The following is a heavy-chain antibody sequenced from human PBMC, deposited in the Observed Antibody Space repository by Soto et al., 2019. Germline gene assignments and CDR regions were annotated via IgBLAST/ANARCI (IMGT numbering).Heavy chain of an antibody. D-gene: IGHD2-21*01. CDR1: GYPFTGYY. CDR2: IYPNSGGT. Sequence: ASVKVSCKASGYPFTGYYMHWVRQAPGQGLERMGWIYPNSGGTNYAQKFQGWVTMTRDTSISTAYMELSRLRSDDTAVYYCARDRICGMDVRGHVTTFTVSS. CDR3: ARDRICGMDV. J-gene: IGHJ6*02. V-gene: IGHV1-2*04.